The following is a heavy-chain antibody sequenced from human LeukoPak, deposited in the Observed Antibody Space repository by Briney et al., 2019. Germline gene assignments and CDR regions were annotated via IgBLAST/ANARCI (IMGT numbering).Heavy chain of an antibody. V-gene: IGHV3-23*01. CDR1: GFTFSSYA. CDR2: ISGSGGST. D-gene: IGHD6-13*01. CDR3: AKDSDSSSWYFDY. Sequence: GGSLRLSCAASGFTFSSYAMSWVRQAPGKGLEWVSVISGSGGSTYYADSVKGRFTISRDNSKNTLYLQMNSLRAEDTAVYYRAKDSDSSSWYFDYWGQGTLVTLSS. J-gene: IGHJ4*02.